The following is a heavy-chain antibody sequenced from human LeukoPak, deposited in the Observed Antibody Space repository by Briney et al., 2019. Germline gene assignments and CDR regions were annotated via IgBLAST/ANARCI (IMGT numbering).Heavy chain of an antibody. Sequence: PGGSLRLSCAASGFTFRSYWMSWVRQAPGKGLEWVANIKQDGSEKYYVDSVKGRFTISRDNAKNSLYLQMNSLRAEDTAVYYCARDDYDILTGYYPLPSYGMDVWGQGTTVTVSS. CDR1: GFTFRSYW. D-gene: IGHD3-9*01. V-gene: IGHV3-7*01. J-gene: IGHJ6*02. CDR2: IKQDGSEK. CDR3: ARDDYDILTGYYPLPSYGMDV.